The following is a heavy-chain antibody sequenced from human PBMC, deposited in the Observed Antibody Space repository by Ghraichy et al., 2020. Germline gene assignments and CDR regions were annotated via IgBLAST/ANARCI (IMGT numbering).Heavy chain of an antibody. V-gene: IGHV3-73*01. J-gene: IGHJ4*02. D-gene: IGHD3-22*01. Sequence: GVLNISCAASGFTFSGSVMHWVRQASGKGLEWVGRIRTKANSYATVYAPSVKGRFTISRDDSKNTAYLQMNSLKTEDAAVYYCTRLGYYDSSGPDYWGQGTVVTVSS. CDR1: GFTFSGSV. CDR2: IRTKANSYAT. CDR3: TRLGYYDSSGPDY.